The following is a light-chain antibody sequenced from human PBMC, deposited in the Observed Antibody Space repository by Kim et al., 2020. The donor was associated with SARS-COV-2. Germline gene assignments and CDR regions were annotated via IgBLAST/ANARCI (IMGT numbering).Light chain of an antibody. J-gene: IGKJ1*01. CDR2: DAS. CDR1: QSVWTY. CDR3: QQRDNWPWT. Sequence: VVLTQSPGILSLSPGERATLSCRASQSVWTYLAWYQHKPGQAPRLLIYDASKRATGIPTRFSGSGSGTDFTLTISSLEPEDFVVYYCQQRDNWPWTFGQGTKVEIK. V-gene: IGKV3-11*01.